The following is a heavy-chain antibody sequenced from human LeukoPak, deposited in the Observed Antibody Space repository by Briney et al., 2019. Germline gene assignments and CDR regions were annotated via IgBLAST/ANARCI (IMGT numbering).Heavy chain of an antibody. Sequence: GGSLRLSCAASGFTFSSYSMNWVRQAPGKGPEWVSYTSTGSNIIDYADSVKGRFTISRDDAKNSLYLQMNSLRDEDTAVYYCARDKDWGFDYWGQGTLVTVSS. V-gene: IGHV3-48*02. CDR3: ARDKDWGFDY. CDR1: GFTFSSYS. D-gene: IGHD7-27*01. J-gene: IGHJ4*02. CDR2: TSTGSNII.